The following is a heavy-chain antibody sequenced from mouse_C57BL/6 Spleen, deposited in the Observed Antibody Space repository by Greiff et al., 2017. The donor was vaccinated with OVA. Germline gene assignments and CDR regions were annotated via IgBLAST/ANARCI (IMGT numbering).Heavy chain of an antibody. Sequence: QVQLQQSGAELVKPGASVKLSCKASGYTFTEYPIHWVKQRSGQGLEWIGWFYTGSGRIKYNEKFKDKATLTSDKSSSTVDMVLSILSSEDSAVYFCARHASYYYAMDYWGQGTSVTVSS. CDR2: FYTGSGRI. CDR1: GYTFTEYP. J-gene: IGHJ4*01. CDR3: ARHASYYYAMDY. V-gene: IGHV1-62-2*01.